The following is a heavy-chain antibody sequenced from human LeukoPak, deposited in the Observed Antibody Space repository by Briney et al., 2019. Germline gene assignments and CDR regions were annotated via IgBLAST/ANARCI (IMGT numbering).Heavy chain of an antibody. CDR2: ISAYNGNT. V-gene: IGHV1-18*01. CDR1: GYTFTSYG. CDR3: ARDHSIAAVPGWFDP. D-gene: IGHD6-13*01. Sequence: VASVKVSCKASGYTFTSYGISWVRQAPGQGLEWMGWISAYNGNTNYAQKLQGRVTMTTDTSTSTAYMELRSLRSDDTAVYYCARDHSIAAVPGWFDPWGQGTLVTVSS. J-gene: IGHJ5*02.